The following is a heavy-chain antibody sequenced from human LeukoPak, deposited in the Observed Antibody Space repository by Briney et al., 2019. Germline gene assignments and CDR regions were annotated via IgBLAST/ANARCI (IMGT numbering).Heavy chain of an antibody. CDR2: INLESGAT. Sequence: GASVKVSCKASGYVFTDYYMHWLRQAPGQGLEWMGWINLESGATNYVQKFQGRVTMTRDTSISTAYMELTRLTSDDAAMYFCARDPGVVLNSFIRPQLSYYMDVWGRGTTITVSS. CDR3: ARDPGVVLNSFIRPQLSYYMDV. CDR1: GYVFTDYY. V-gene: IGHV1-2*02. J-gene: IGHJ6*03. D-gene: IGHD3-3*01.